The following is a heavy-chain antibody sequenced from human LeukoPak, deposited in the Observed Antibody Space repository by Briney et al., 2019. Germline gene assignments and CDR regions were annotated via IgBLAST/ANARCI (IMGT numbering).Heavy chain of an antibody. CDR1: GFTFGSYG. CDR2: IWYEGSNK. J-gene: IGHJ4*02. V-gene: IGHV3-33*01. CDR3: ARDEGGYWVDY. Sequence: QPGGSLRLSCAASGFTFGSYGMQWVRQARGKGGEGVADIWYEGSNKYYADSVKGRFTISRDNSKNTLYLQMNSLRAEDTAVYYCARDEGGYWVDYWGQGTLVTVSS. D-gene: IGHD2-8*02.